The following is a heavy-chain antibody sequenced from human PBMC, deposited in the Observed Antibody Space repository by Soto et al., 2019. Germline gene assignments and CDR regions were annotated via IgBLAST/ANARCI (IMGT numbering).Heavy chain of an antibody. CDR2: INPRTGST. Sequence: QVQLVQSGADVKKPGTSVKVSCKAAGYSFTNYCMYWVRQAPGQGLEWMGMINPRTGSTRSAQKFQDRVTLTRDTSTTTVYMELSTLISDDTAVYYCARDGGLLTASWHYDIWGHGTLVTVSS. CDR3: ARDGGLLTASWHYDI. V-gene: IGHV1-46*01. J-gene: IGHJ2*01. D-gene: IGHD2-15*01. CDR1: GYSFTNYC.